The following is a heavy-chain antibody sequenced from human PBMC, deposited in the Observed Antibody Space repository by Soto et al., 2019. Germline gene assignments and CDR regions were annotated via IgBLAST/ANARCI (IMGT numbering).Heavy chain of an antibody. J-gene: IGHJ4*02. D-gene: IGHD3-22*01. V-gene: IGHV3-23*01. CDR2: ISGSGGST. CDR3: AKDGYYYDSSGYYS. Sequence: GGSLRLSCAASGFTFSSYAMSWVRQAPGKGLEWVSAISGSGGSTYYADSVKGRFTISRDNSKNTLYLQMNSLRAEDTAVYYCAKDGYYYDSSGYYSWGQGTLVTVSS. CDR1: GFTFSSYA.